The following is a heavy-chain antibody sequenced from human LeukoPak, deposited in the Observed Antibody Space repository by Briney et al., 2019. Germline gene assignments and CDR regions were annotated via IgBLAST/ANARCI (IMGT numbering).Heavy chain of an antibody. V-gene: IGHV3-21*01. CDR2: ISSSSSYI. CDR3: ARGLGYCSGGSCPIVYWFDP. Sequence: GGSLRLSCAASGFTFSSYSMNWVRQAPGKGLEWVSSISSSSSYIYYADSVKGRFTISRDNAKNSLYLQMNSLRAEDTAVYYCARGLGYCSGGSCPIVYWFDPWGQGTLVTVSS. CDR1: GFTFSSYS. D-gene: IGHD2-15*01. J-gene: IGHJ5*02.